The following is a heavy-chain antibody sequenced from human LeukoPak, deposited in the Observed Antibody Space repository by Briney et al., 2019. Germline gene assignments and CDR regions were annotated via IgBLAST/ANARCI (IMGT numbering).Heavy chain of an antibody. Sequence: GGSLRLSCGASGFSFSHYVMHWVRQAPGKGLEWVANINADGSETYYVDSVKGRSTIPRDNSRHSVSLQMNSPRADDPAVYFCSRRKYKHGASDRGVSAWWGQGTLVLVSS. CDR2: INADGSET. CDR3: SRRKYKHGASDRGVSAW. CDR1: GFSFSHYV. V-gene: IGHV3-7*01. D-gene: IGHD2-2*01. J-gene: IGHJ4*02.